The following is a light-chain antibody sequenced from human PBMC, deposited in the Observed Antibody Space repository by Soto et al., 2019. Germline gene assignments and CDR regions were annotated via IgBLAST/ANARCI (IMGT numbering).Light chain of an antibody. J-gene: IGKJ1*01. CDR3: QHYGGSSWT. V-gene: IGKV3-20*01. Sequence: EIVLTQSPGTLSLSPGERSTLSCRASQSISITPSGWYQQKTGQAPRLLIYGASSRAAGVPERFSGSGSGKDFTLTISRLEAEDFAVYYCQHYGGSSWTVGQGTKVEIK. CDR1: QSISITP. CDR2: GAS.